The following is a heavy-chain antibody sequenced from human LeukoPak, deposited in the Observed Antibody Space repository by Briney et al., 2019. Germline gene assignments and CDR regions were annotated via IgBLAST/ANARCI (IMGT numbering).Heavy chain of an antibody. J-gene: IGHJ4*02. CDR2: ISGSGCST. D-gene: IGHD2-15*01. CDR1: VFTFSSYA. Sequence: PGGSLRLSCAASVFTFSSYAMSWVRQAPGKGLEWVSAISGSGCSTYYADSVKGRFTISRDNSKNTLYLQINSLRAEDTAVYYCAKGGYCSGGSCYHHYFDYWGQGTLVTVSS. CDR3: AKGGYCSGGSCYHHYFDY. V-gene: IGHV3-23*01.